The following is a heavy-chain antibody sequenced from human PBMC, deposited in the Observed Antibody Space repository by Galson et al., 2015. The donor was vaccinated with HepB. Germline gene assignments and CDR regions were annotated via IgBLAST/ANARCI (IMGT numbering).Heavy chain of an antibody. D-gene: IGHD2/OR15-2a*01. CDR3: ARPRLLYGDGDAFDI. J-gene: IGHJ3*02. Sequence: QSGAAVKKPGESLRISCKGSGYSFTSYWISWVRQMPGKGLEWMGRIDPSDSYTNYSPTFQGHVTISADKSISTAYLQWSSLKASDTAMYYCARPRLLYGDGDAFDIWGQGTMVTVSS. V-gene: IGHV5-10-1*01. CDR2: IDPSDSYT. CDR1: GYSFTSYW.